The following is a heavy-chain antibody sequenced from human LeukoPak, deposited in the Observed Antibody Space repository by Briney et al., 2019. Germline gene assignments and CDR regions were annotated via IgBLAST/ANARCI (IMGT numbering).Heavy chain of an antibody. J-gene: IGHJ6*03. V-gene: IGHV4-4*07. CDR2: IYTSGST. CDR3: ARGRYESTCLSADYYYYMDV. CDR1: GGSITGYY. D-gene: IGHD1-14*01. Sequence: SETLSLTCTVSGGSITGYYLSWIRQPAGKGLEWIGRIYTSGSTIYNPSLKSRVTMPVDTSKNQFSLRLSSVTAADTAVYYCARGRYESTCLSADYYYYMDVWGKGTTVTVSS.